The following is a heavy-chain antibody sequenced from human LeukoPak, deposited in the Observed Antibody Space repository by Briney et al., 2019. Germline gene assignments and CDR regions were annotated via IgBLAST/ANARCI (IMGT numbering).Heavy chain of an antibody. CDR1: GGSISSYY. J-gene: IGHJ5*02. V-gene: IGHV4-59*01. CDR2: IYYSGST. D-gene: IGHD3-10*01. Sequence: PSETLSLTCTVSGGSISSYYWSRIRQPPGKGLEWIGYIYYSGSTNYNPSLKSRVTISVDTSKNQFSLKLSSVTAADTAVYYCAREYYYGSGSYYNWFDPWGQGTLVTVSS. CDR3: AREYYYGSGSYYNWFDP.